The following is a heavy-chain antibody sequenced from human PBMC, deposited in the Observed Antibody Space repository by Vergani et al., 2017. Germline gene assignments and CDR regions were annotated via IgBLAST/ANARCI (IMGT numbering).Heavy chain of an antibody. CDR3: ARVSGDSGYDSYYYYGMDV. Sequence: QVQLVQSGAEVKKPGASVKVSCKASGFTFTSYGISWVRQAPGQGLEWMGWISAYNGNTNYAQKLQGRVTMTTDTSTSTAYMELRSLRSDDTAVYYCARVSGDSGYDSYYYYGMDVWGQGTTVTVSS. CDR2: ISAYNGNT. CDR1: GFTFTSYG. J-gene: IGHJ6*02. V-gene: IGHV1-18*04. D-gene: IGHD5-12*01.